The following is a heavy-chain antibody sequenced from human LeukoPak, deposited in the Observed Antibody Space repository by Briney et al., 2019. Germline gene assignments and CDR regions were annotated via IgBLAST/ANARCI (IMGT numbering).Heavy chain of an antibody. J-gene: IGHJ6*02. CDR2: ISYDGSNK. Sequence: GGSLRLSCAASGFNFGSYSMYWVRQAPGKGLEWVAVISYDGSNKYYADSVKGRFTISRDNSKNTLYLQMNSLRAEDTAIYYCVRVMSQWLVYYGLDVWGQGTTVTVSS. D-gene: IGHD6-19*01. CDR1: GFNFGSYS. CDR3: VRVMSQWLVYYGLDV. V-gene: IGHV3-30-3*01.